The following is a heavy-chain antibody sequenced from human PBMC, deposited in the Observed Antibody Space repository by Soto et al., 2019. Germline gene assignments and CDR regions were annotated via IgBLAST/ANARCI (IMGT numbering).Heavy chain of an antibody. CDR1: GGSISSYY. Sequence: SETLSLTCTVSGGSISSYYWSWIRQPPGKGLEWIGYIYYSGSTNYNPSLKSRVTISVDTSKNQFSLKLSSVTAADTAVYYCARASGLPPDYWGQGTLVTVSS. D-gene: IGHD5-12*01. V-gene: IGHV4-59*01. CDR2: IYYSGST. CDR3: ARASGLPPDY. J-gene: IGHJ4*02.